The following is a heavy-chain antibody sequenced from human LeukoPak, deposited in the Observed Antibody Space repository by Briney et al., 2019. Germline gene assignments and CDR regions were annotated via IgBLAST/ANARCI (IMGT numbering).Heavy chain of an antibody. J-gene: IGHJ2*01. Sequence: PSETLSLTCTVSDGSISGYYWGWIRQAPGRGLAWIAYIHYTGINNYNPSLKSRAAISVDTSTNQFSLKLTSVTAADTAMYYCARHITNSGSAFDLWGRGTLVTVSS. D-gene: IGHD3-10*01. CDR2: IHYTGIN. CDR1: DGSISGYY. V-gene: IGHV4-59*08. CDR3: ARHITNSGSAFDL.